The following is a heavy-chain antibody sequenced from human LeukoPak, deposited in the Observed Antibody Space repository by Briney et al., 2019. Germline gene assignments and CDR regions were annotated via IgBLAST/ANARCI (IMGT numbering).Heavy chain of an antibody. CDR3: ARDHCSSNSCFFVY. Sequence: PGGSLRLSCAASGFTFSSYEMNWVRQAPGKGLEWLSYISASGTTTYQADSVKGRFTSSRDNAKKSLYLQMNSLRAEDTAVYYCARDHCSSNSCFFVYWGQGTLVTVSP. D-gene: IGHD2-2*01. V-gene: IGHV3-48*03. J-gene: IGHJ4*02. CDR1: GFTFSSYE. CDR2: ISASGTTT.